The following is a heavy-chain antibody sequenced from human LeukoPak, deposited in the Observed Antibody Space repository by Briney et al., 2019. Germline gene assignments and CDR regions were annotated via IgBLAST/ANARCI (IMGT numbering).Heavy chain of an antibody. J-gene: IGHJ6*03. CDR3: ARVFYSSSWAQYYYYMDV. Sequence: SETLSLTCTASGGSISSYYWSWIRQPPGKGLEWIWYIYYSGSTNYNPSLKGRVTISVDTSKNKFSLKLSSVTAADTAVYYCARVFYSSSWAQYYYYMDVWGKGTTVTVSS. CDR2: IYYSGST. D-gene: IGHD6-13*01. V-gene: IGHV4-59*01. CDR1: GGSISSYY.